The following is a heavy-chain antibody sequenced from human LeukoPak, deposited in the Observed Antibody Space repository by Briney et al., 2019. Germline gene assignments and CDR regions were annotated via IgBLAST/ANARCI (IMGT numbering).Heavy chain of an antibody. D-gene: IGHD4-17*01. CDR3: ARPNYGDYETPSYGMDV. CDR2: ISYDGSNK. V-gene: IGHV3-30*04. CDR1: GFTFSSYA. Sequence: GGSLRLSCAASGFTFSSYAMHWVRQAPGKGLEWVAVISYDGSNKYYADSVKGRFTISRANSKNTLYLQMNSQRAEDTAVYYCARPNYGDYETPSYGMDVWGQGTTVTVSS. J-gene: IGHJ6*02.